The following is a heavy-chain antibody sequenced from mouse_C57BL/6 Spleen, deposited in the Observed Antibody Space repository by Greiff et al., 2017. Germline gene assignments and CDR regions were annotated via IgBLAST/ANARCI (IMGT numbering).Heavy chain of an antibody. V-gene: IGHV3-6*01. D-gene: IGHD4-1*01. Sequence: EVQRVESGPGLVKPSQSLSLTCSVTGYSITSGYYWNWIRQFPGNKLEWMGYISYDGSNNYNPSLKNRISITRDTSKNQFFLKLNSVTTEDTATYYCARNWEYYFDYWGQGTTLTVSS. CDR3: ARNWEYYFDY. J-gene: IGHJ2*01. CDR2: ISYDGSN. CDR1: GYSITSGYY.